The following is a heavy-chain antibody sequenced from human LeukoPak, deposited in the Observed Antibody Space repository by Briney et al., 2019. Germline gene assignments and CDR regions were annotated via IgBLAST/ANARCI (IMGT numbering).Heavy chain of an antibody. V-gene: IGHV3-48*03. J-gene: IGHJ3*02. D-gene: IGHD6-19*01. CDR1: GFTLSSNE. CDR3: ASGVHYSSGWIDI. CDR2: ISSSGGTI. Sequence: GGSLRLSCAASGFTLSSNEMNWVRQAPGKGLEWLSYISSSGGTIHFVDSVKGRFTISRDNAKNSLFLQMNSLRAEDTAVYYCASGVHYSSGWIDIWGQGTMVTVSS.